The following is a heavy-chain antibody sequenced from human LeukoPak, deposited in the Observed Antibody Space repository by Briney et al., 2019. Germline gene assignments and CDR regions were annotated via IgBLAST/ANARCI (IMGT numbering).Heavy chain of an antibody. D-gene: IGHD5-12*01. V-gene: IGHV1-2*04. CDR2: INPNSGGT. CDR1: GYTFTGYY. Sequence: ASVKVSCKASGYTFTGYYMHWVRQAPGQGLEWMGWINPNSGGTNYAQKFQGWVTMTRDTSISTAYMELSRLRSEDTAVYYCARGRGIVATMPGYWGQGTLVTVSS. CDR3: ARGRGIVATMPGY. J-gene: IGHJ4*02.